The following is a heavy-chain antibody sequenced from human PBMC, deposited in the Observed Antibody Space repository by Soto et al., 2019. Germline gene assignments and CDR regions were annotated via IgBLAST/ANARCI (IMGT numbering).Heavy chain of an antibody. D-gene: IGHD2-15*01. CDR1: GFTFSNFA. V-gene: IGHV3-30-3*01. CDR2: ISCDGSHK. Sequence: SLRLSCAASGFTFSNFAMYWVRQAPGKGVEWVTVISCDGSHKYCADSVKGRFTISRDNSKNTLYLQMNNLGAEDSAVYFCARDYSYQRAMEVWAQGTTDTVSS. CDR3: ARDYSYQRAMEV. J-gene: IGHJ6*02.